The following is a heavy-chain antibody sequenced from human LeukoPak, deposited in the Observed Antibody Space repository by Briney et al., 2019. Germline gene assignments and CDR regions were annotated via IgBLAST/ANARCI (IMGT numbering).Heavy chain of an antibody. J-gene: IGHJ5*02. Sequence: ASVKVSCKASGYTFTGYYMHWVRQAPGQGLEWMGWINPNSGGTNYAQKFQGRVTMTRDTSISTAYMELSRLRSDDTAVYYCASGGCYSGWYNWFDPWGQGTLVTVSS. D-gene: IGHD2-15*01. CDR1: GYTFTGYY. CDR3: ASGGCYSGWYNWFDP. CDR2: INPNSGGT. V-gene: IGHV1-2*02.